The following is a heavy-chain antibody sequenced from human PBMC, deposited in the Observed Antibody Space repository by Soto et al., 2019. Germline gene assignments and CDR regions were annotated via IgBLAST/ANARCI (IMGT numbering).Heavy chain of an antibody. Sequence: SETLSLTCSVSGDSITSFFWSWVRQPPGKGLEWIGYVHYSGSTNYNPSLKSRLTMSVDTSKNHFSLRLDSVTAADTAVYYCARVNQLAPKRNAFDIWGQGTMVTVSS. V-gene: IGHV4-59*01. CDR2: VHYSGST. D-gene: IGHD2-2*01. CDR3: ARVNQLAPKRNAFDI. J-gene: IGHJ3*02. CDR1: GDSITSFF.